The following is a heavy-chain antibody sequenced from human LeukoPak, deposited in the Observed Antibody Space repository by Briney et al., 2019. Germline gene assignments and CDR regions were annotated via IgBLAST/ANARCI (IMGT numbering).Heavy chain of an antibody. V-gene: IGHV4-39*07. D-gene: IGHD6-19*01. CDR1: GGSISSSSYY. Sequence: KPSETLSLTCTVSGGSISSSSYYWGWIRQPPGKGLEWIGSIYYSGSTYYNPSLKSRVTISVDTSKNQFSLKLSSVTAADTAVYYCASSRQWPHFDYWGQGTLATVSS. CDR2: IYYSGST. CDR3: ASSRQWPHFDY. J-gene: IGHJ4*02.